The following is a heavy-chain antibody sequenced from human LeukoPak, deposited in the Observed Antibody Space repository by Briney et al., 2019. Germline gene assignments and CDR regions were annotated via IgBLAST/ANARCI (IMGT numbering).Heavy chain of an antibody. D-gene: IGHD3-3*01. CDR2: ISSSGGTI. Sequence: PGGSLRLSCAASGFTFSDYYMSWIRQAPGKGLEWVSYISSSGGTIYYADSVKGRFTISRDNAKDSLYLQMNSLRAEDTAVYYCARDRVFYDFWSGYYKAYYFDYWGQGTLVTVSS. J-gene: IGHJ4*02. CDR1: GFTFSDYY. CDR3: ARDRVFYDFWSGYYKAYYFDY. V-gene: IGHV3-11*01.